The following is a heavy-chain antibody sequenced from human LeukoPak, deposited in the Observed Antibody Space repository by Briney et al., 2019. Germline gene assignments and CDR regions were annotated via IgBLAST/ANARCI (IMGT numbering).Heavy chain of an antibody. CDR1: GFTFSSYA. J-gene: IGHJ4*02. CDR2: ISYDGSNK. Sequence: GGSLRLSCAASGFTFSSYAMSWVRQAPGKGLEWVAVISYDGSNKYYADSVKGRFTISRDNSKNTLYLQMNSLRAEDTAVYYCARDFNDYGDYYFDYWGQGTLVTVSS. D-gene: IGHD4-17*01. CDR3: ARDFNDYGDYYFDY. V-gene: IGHV3-30-3*01.